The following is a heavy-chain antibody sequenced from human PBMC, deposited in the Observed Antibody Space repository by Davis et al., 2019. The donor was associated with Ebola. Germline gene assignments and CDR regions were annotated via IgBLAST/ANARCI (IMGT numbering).Heavy chain of an antibody. CDR1: GVSGTDYY. Sequence: PSETLSLTCAVYGVSGTDYYWAWIRQSPGKGLEWIGEINHRGRASYNPSLKSRVTISVDTSKNQFSLKLSSVTAADTAVYYCARVYWAYYDFWSGYYTYYFDYWGQGTLVTVSS. V-gene: IGHV4-34*01. CDR2: INHRGRA. CDR3: ARVYWAYYDFWSGYYTYYFDY. J-gene: IGHJ4*02. D-gene: IGHD3-3*01.